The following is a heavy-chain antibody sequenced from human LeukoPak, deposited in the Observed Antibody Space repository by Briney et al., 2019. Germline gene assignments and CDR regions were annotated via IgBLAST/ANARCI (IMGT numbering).Heavy chain of an antibody. D-gene: IGHD3-16*01. CDR3: TTDYVWGSYEVY. V-gene: IGHV3-15*01. CDR1: GFTFSSYA. Sequence: GGSLRLSCAASGFTFSSYAMSWVRQLPGKGLEWVGRIKSKTDGGTRDSAAPVKGRFTISRHDSKNTLYLQMNSLKTEDTGIYYCTTDYVWGSYEVYWGQGTLVTVSS. J-gene: IGHJ4*02. CDR2: IKSKTDGGTR.